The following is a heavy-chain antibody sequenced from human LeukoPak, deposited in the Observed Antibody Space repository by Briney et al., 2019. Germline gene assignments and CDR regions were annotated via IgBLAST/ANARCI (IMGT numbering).Heavy chain of an antibody. CDR1: GGSISSGDYY. Sequence: PSETLSLSCTVSGGSISSGDYYWSWIRQPPGKGLEWIGYIYYSGSTYYNPSLKSRVTISVDTSKNQFSLKLSSVTAADTAVYYCASSHDYDDCVGAFDIWGQGTMVTVSS. CDR2: IYYSGST. CDR3: ASSHDYDDCVGAFDI. V-gene: IGHV4-30-4*01. D-gene: IGHD4-17*01. J-gene: IGHJ3*02.